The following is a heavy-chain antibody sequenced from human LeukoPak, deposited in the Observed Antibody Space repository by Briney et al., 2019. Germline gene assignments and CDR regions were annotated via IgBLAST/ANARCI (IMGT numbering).Heavy chain of an antibody. CDR1: GFTFSTYW. CDR3: AREIAVAGTDY. V-gene: IGHV3-7*01. Sequence: GGSLRLSCAASGFTFSTYWMSWVRQAPGKGLEWVANIKQDGSEKYYLDSVKGRFTISRDNAKNSLYLQMNSLRAEDTAVYYCAREIAVAGTDYWGQGTLVTVSS. J-gene: IGHJ4*02. D-gene: IGHD6-19*01. CDR2: IKQDGSEK.